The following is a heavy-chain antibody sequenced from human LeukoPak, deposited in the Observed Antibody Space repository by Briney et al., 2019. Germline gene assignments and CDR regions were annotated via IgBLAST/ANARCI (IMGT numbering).Heavy chain of an antibody. CDR1: GGSISSSSYY. Sequence: SETLSLTCTVSGGSISSSSYYWGWIRQPPGKGLEWIGSIYYSGSTYYNPSLKSRVTISVDTSKNLFSLKLSSVTAADTAVYYCARDGAVAATDANYYFDYWGQGTLVTVSS. D-gene: IGHD6-19*01. CDR3: ARDGAVAATDANYYFDY. CDR2: IYYSGST. V-gene: IGHV4-39*07. J-gene: IGHJ4*02.